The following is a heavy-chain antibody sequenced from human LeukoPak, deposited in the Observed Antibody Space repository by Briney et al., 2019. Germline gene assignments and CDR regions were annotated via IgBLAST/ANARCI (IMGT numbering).Heavy chain of an antibody. CDR2: ISGSDGGT. CDR3: AKSVAGGSGYYYDMDV. V-gene: IGHV3-23*01. D-gene: IGHD3-10*01. Sequence: PGGSLRLSCAAYGFTFSSYAMSWVRLAPGKGLEWVSGISGSDGGTYYADSVKGRFTISRDNSKNTLYLQMNRLRAEDTAVYYCAKSVAGGSGYYYDMDVWGQGTTVTVSS. CDR1: GFTFSSYA. J-gene: IGHJ6*02.